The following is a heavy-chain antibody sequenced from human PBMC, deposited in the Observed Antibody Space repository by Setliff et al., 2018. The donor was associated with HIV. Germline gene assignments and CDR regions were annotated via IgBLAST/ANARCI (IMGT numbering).Heavy chain of an antibody. CDR2: IFYSGST. Sequence: SETLSLTCIVSGGSISSSSYYWGWIRQPPGKGLEWIASIFYSGSTYHNPSLKSRVTISVDTANNQFSLKVNSMTAADSAIYYCARVESGILGYWGRGTLVTVSS. CDR3: ARVESGILGY. D-gene: IGHD1-26*01. V-gene: IGHV4-39*07. CDR1: GGSISSSSYY. J-gene: IGHJ4*02.